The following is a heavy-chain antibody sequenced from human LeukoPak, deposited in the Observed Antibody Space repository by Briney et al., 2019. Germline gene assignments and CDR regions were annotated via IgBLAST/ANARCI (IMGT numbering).Heavy chain of an antibody. CDR1: GGSISSYY. CDR3: ASRQPEAGRNGSDP. D-gene: IGHD6-13*01. V-gene: IGHV4-59*08. CDR2: IYYSGST. J-gene: IGHJ5*02. Sequence: SETLSLTCTVSGGSISSYYWSWIRQPPGKGLEWIGYIYYSGSTNYNPSLKSRVTISVDTSKNQFSLKLSSVTAADTAVYYCASRQPEAGRNGSDPWGQGTLVTVSA.